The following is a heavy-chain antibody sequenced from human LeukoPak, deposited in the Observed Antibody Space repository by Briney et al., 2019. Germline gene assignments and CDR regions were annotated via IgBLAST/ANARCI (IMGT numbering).Heavy chain of an antibody. CDR2: IYTSGST. J-gene: IGHJ4*02. Sequence: SETLSLTCTVSGGSISSGSYYWSWIRQPAGKGLEWIGRIYTSGSTNYNPSLKSRVTISVDTSKNQFSLKLSSVTAADTAVYYCARGGPDTAMVPDYWGQGTLVTVSS. D-gene: IGHD5-18*01. CDR1: GGSISSGSYY. CDR3: ARGGPDTAMVPDY. V-gene: IGHV4-61*02.